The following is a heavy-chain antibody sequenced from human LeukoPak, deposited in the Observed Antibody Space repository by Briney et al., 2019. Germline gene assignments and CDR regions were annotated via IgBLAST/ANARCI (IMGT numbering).Heavy chain of an antibody. CDR2: IHYSGSI. J-gene: IGHJ4*02. V-gene: IGHV4-59*01. D-gene: IGHD1-7*01. Sequence: SKTLSLTCTVSGGSINGYYWSWIRQPPGKGLERIGYIHYSGSIKYNSSLESRATISVDTSKNQFSLKLNSVTAADTAVYYCARERTNYGGIDYWGQGTLVTVSS. CDR1: GGSINGYY. CDR3: ARERTNYGGIDY.